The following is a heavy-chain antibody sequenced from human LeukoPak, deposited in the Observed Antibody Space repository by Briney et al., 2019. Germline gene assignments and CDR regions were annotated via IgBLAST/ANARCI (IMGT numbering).Heavy chain of an antibody. CDR3: AKIAVAGRGFDP. Sequence: GGSLRLSCAVSGFTFSSYSMGWVRQAPGKGLEWVSAISGSGGSTYYADSVKGRFTISRDNSKNTLYLQMNSLRAEDTAVYYCAKIAVAGRGFDPWGQGTLVTVSS. D-gene: IGHD6-19*01. CDR2: ISGSGGST. V-gene: IGHV3-23*01. CDR1: GFTFSSYS. J-gene: IGHJ5*02.